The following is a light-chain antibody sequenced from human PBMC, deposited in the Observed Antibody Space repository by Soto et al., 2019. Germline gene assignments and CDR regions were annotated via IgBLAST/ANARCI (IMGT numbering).Light chain of an antibody. CDR3: SSYTSSSIPYV. CDR1: SSDVGGYNY. V-gene: IGLV2-14*01. J-gene: IGLJ1*01. CDR2: EVS. Sequence: QSALTQPASVSGSPGQSITISCTGTSSDVGGYNYVSWYQQEPGKAPKLMIYEVSNRPSGVSNRFSGSKSGNTASLTISGLQAADEADYYCSSYTSSSIPYVFGTGTKLTVL.